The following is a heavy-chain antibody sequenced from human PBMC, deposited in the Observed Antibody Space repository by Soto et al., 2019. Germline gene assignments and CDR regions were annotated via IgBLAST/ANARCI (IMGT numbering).Heavy chain of an antibody. V-gene: IGHV4-59*01. CDR3: ARGGYSSSWYAVWFDP. D-gene: IGHD6-13*01. CDR1: GGSISSYY. J-gene: IGHJ5*02. Sequence: SETLSLTCTVSGGSISSYYWSWIRQPPGKGLEWIGYIYYSGSTNYNPSLKSRVTISVDTSKNQFSLKLSSVTAADTAVYYCARGGYSSSWYAVWFDPWGQGTLVTVSS. CDR2: IYYSGST.